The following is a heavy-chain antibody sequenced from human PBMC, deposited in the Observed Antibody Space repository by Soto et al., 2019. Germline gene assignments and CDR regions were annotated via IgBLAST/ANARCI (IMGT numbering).Heavy chain of an antibody. CDR3: VRGVAFKIAY. V-gene: IGHV3-48*02. D-gene: IGHD2-21*01. Sequence: PGGCLRLSCAASGFTLSSYSMNWARQAPGKGLEWVSYISSSSSTIYYADSVKGRFTISRDNPKNSLYLQMNSLRYEDTAVYYCVRGVAFKIAYWGQGTLVTVSP. J-gene: IGHJ4*02. CDR1: GFTLSSYS. CDR2: ISSSSSTI.